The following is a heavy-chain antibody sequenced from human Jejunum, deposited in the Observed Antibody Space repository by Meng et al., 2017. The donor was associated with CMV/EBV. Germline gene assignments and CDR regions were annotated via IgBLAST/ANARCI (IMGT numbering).Heavy chain of an antibody. Sequence: YFFPDYYIPWVRPAPGQGLEWMGWINPNSGGTIYAQRFQGRVTMTRDTSVTTAYMEVSRLRSDDSAIYYCARVPSYGTSVYVTDVWGQGTTVTVSS. V-gene: IGHV1-2*02. D-gene: IGHD3-16*01. CDR1: YFFPDYY. J-gene: IGHJ6*02. CDR2: INPNSGGT. CDR3: ARVPSYGTSVYVTDV.